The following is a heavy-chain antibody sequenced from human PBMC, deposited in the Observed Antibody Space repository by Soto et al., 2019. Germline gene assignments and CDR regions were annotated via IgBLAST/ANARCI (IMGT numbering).Heavy chain of an antibody. CDR1: GEYFIANY. D-gene: IGHD3-3*01. CDR2: INHAGTT. V-gene: IGHV4-34*01. Sequence: SETLPLTCDIYGEYFIANYLSWILQTPGKGLEWLGEINHAGTTDYNPSVEDRIIISADASKNQFSLKLTSVTAMDTAVYYCATVGLFSSWGQGTLVTVAS. CDR3: ATVGLFSS. J-gene: IGHJ5*02.